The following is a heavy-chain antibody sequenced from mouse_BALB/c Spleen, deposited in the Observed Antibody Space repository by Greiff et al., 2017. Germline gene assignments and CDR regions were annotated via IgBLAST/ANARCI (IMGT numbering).Heavy chain of an antibody. V-gene: IGHV1-87*01. D-gene: IGHD1-2*01. J-gene: IGHJ4*01. Sequence: VQLQQSGAELARPGASVKLSCKASGYTFTSYWMQWVKQRPGQGLEWIGAIYPGDGDTRYTQKFKGKATLTADKSSSTAYMQLSSLASEDSAVYYCARYPTATDAMDYWGQGTSVTVSS. CDR3: ARYPTATDAMDY. CDR1: GYTFTSYW. CDR2: IYPGDGDT.